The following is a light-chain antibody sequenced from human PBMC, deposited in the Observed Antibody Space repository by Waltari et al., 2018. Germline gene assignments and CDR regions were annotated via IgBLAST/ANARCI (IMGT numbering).Light chain of an antibody. J-gene: IGKJ4*01. V-gene: IGKV3-11*01. CDR1: QSVGNY. Sequence: EIVLTQSPATLSLSPGDRATLSCRASQSVGNYLAWYRQKPGQAPRLLISDASNRATGIPARFSGSVSGTDFTLTISSLEPEDFAVYYCQQRSNWSPALTFGGGTRVEIK. CDR3: QQRSNWSPALT. CDR2: DAS.